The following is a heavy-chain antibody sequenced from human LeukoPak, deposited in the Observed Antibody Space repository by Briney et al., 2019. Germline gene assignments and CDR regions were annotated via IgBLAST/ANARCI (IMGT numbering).Heavy chain of an antibody. V-gene: IGHV3-20*04. D-gene: IGHD4/OR15-4a*01. CDR1: GFTFGDYG. Sequence: PGGSLRLSCAASGFTFGDYGMSWVRQAPGKGLEWVSGSNWNGETTGYADSVKGRFTISRDNSKNTLYLQMNSLRAEDTAVYYCARRAGAYSHPYDYWGQGTLVTVSS. CDR2: SNWNGETT. CDR3: ARRAGAYSHPYDY. J-gene: IGHJ4*02.